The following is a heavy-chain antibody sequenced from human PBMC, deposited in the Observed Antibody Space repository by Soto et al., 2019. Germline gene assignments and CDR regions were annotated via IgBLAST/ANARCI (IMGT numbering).Heavy chain of an antibody. CDR2: ITGSGGST. V-gene: IGHV3-23*01. J-gene: IGHJ4*02. Sequence: GGSLRLSCAASGFTFNNYAMSWVRQAPGKGLEWVSAITGSGGSTYYADSVKGRFTISRDNSKNTLYLQMNSLRAEDTAVYYCAKSSNGYLLDDWGKRTLVTVAS. D-gene: IGHD3-22*01. CDR3: AKSSNGYLLDD. CDR1: GFTFNNYA.